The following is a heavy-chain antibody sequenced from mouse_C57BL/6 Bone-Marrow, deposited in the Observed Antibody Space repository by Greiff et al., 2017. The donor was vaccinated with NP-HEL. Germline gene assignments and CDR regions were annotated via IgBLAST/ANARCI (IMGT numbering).Heavy chain of an antibody. D-gene: IGHD1-1*01. Sequence: EVMLVESGGGLVQPGGSLSLSCAASGFTFTDYYMSWVRQPPGKALEWLGFIRNKANGYTTEYSASVKGRFTISRDNSQSILYLHMNARRAEDSATYSCARSTVVPFAYWGQGTLVTVSA. CDR3: ARSTVVPFAY. V-gene: IGHV7-3*01. CDR1: GFTFTDYY. CDR2: IRNKANGYTT. J-gene: IGHJ3*01.